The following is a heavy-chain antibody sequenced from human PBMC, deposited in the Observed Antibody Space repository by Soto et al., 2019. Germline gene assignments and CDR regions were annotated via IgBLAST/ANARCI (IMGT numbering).Heavy chain of an antibody. CDR2: IYWDVDK. D-gene: IGHD6-19*01. CDR3: AHIVVAGLGYYFDY. V-gene: IGHV2-5*02. Sequence: QITLKESGPTLVKPTQTLTLTCTFSGFSLSSTRLAVGWIRQPPGKALEWLALIYWDVDKRYSPFLKSRLTITKDTSKNQVVLTMSNMAPVDTARYYCAHIVVAGLGYYFDYWGQGTLVTVSS. J-gene: IGHJ4*02. CDR1: GFSLSSTRLA.